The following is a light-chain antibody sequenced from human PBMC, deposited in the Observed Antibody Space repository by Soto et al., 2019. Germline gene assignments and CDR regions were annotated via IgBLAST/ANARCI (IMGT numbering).Light chain of an antibody. V-gene: IGLV8-61*01. J-gene: IGLJ3*02. Sequence: QTVVTQEPSFSVSPGRTVTLTCALSSGSVSSSYYPSWYQQTPGQAPRTLIYNTNTRSSGVPDRFSGSILGNKAALTITGAQADDESDYYCVLYMGSGISVFGGGTNLTVL. CDR1: SGSVSSSYY. CDR3: VLYMGSGISV. CDR2: NTN.